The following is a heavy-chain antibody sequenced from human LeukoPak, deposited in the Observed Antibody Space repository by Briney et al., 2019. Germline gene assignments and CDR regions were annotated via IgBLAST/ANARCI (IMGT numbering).Heavy chain of an antibody. V-gene: IGHV4-30-4*01. CDR3: ARDRVVVVPAASNYYYGMDV. CDR2: IYYSGST. CDR1: GGSISSGDYY. D-gene: IGHD2-2*01. J-gene: IGHJ6*02. Sequence: SQTLSLTCTVSGGSISSGDYYWSWIRQPPGKGLEWIGYIYYSGSTYYNPSLKSRVTISVDTSKNQFSLKLSSVTAADTAVYYCARDRVVVVPAASNYYYGMDVWGQGTTVTVSS.